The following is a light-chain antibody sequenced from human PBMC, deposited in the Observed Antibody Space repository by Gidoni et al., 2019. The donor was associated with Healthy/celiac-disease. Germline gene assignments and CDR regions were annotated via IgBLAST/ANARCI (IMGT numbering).Light chain of an antibody. V-gene: IGLV2-23*01. Sequence: QSALTQPASVSWSPGQSITISCTGTSSDVGSYNLVPWYQQHPGKAPKLMIYEGSKRPSGVSNRFSGSKSGNTASLTISGLQAEDEADYYCCSYAGSSTLYVFGTGTKVTVL. J-gene: IGLJ1*01. CDR1: SSDVGSYNL. CDR3: CSYAGSSTLYV. CDR2: EGS.